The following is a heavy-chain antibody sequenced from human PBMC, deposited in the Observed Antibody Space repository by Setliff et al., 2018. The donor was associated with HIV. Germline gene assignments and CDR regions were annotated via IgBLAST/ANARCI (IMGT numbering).Heavy chain of an antibody. V-gene: IGHV1-8*02. J-gene: IGHJ5*01. CDR2: MNPNSSNS. D-gene: IGHD3-10*01. CDR1: GYTFINYD. CDR3: TRGRHSQSAGAIKFAF. Sequence: ASVKVSCKTSGYTFINYDINWVRQATGQGLEWMGWMNPNSSNSGYAQNFQGRVTMTLDTSISTAYMELSSLTSEDTAVYYCTRGRHSQSAGAIKFAFWGQGSLVTVSS.